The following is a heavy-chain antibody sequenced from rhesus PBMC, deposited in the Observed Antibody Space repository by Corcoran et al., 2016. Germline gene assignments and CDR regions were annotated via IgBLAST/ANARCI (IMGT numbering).Heavy chain of an antibody. D-gene: IGHD6-31*01. J-gene: IGHJ4*01. CDR1: GGSVSGYY. CDR2: ISGSSGST. V-gene: IGHV4-165*01. CDR3: AREFWAAAGTPYYFDY. Sequence: QVQLQESGPGLVTPSETLSLTCVVAGGSVSGYYWGWIRQPPGQGLGWIGYISGSSGSTDYNPSLKSRVTISTDTSKNQFALKLSSVTAADTAVYYCAREFWAAAGTPYYFDYWGQGVLVTVSS.